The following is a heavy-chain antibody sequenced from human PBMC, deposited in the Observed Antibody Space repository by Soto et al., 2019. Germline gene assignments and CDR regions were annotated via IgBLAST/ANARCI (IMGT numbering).Heavy chain of an antibody. Sequence: EVQLVEPGGGLVQPGGSLRLSCAASGFTFSSYWMSWFRKAPGRVLEWVANIKQDGSEKYHVDSVKGRFTNSRDNAKNSLYLQMNSLRAEDTAVYYCARDAAEGDYVDYWGQGTLVTVSS. D-gene: IGHD6-25*01. CDR1: GFTFSSYW. CDR2: IKQDGSEK. CDR3: ARDAAEGDYVDY. V-gene: IGHV3-7*01. J-gene: IGHJ4*02.